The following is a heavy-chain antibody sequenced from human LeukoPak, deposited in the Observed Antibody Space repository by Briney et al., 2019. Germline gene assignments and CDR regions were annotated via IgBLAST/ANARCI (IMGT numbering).Heavy chain of an antibody. CDR2: ISGSGGST. Sequence: GGSLRLSCAASGFTFSSYAMSWVRQAPGKGLEWVSAISGSGGSTYYADSVKGRFTISRDNSKNTLYLQVNSLRAEDTAVYYCAKPSLIVVATAPDYWGQGTLVTVSS. CDR1: GFTFSSYA. J-gene: IGHJ4*02. V-gene: IGHV3-23*01. D-gene: IGHD2-21*02. CDR3: AKPSLIVVATAPDY.